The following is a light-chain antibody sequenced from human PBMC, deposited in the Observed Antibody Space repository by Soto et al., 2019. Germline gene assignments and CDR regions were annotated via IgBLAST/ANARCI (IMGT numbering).Light chain of an antibody. CDR3: QEYNDWRPIT. CDR1: QSISTK. Sequence: EIVMTQSPATLSVSPGERATLSCGASQSISTKLAWYQQKPGQAPRLLIYGASTRAPGIPVRFSGSGSGTEFTLTITSLQSEDFAVYYCQEYNDWRPITFGGGTKVDIK. CDR2: GAS. V-gene: IGKV3-15*01. J-gene: IGKJ4*01.